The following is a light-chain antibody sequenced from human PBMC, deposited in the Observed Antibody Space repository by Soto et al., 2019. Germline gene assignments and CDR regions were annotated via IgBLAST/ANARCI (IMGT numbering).Light chain of an antibody. V-gene: IGLV2-14*01. CDR3: ASLTTTDFV. Sequence: QSALTQPASVSGSPGQSITISCTGASSDVGGYNYVSWYQQHPGKAPKLMIYEVSNRPSGVSNRFSGSKSGNTASLTISGLQAEDEADYYCASLTTTDFVFGTG. CDR1: SSDVGGYNY. CDR2: EVS. J-gene: IGLJ1*01.